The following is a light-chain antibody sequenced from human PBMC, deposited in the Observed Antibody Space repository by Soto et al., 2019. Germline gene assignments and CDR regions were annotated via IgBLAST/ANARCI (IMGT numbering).Light chain of an antibody. CDR1: QSIRSN. Sequence: DLQMTQSPSSLSASVGDRVTITCRASQSIRSNLNWYQQKPGKAPKFLIYAASNLQSGVPSRFSGSGSGTDFTLTISSLQAEDFATYYCQQSYNTPRTFGQGTKLEIK. CDR2: AAS. V-gene: IGKV1-39*01. CDR3: QQSYNTPRT. J-gene: IGKJ2*01.